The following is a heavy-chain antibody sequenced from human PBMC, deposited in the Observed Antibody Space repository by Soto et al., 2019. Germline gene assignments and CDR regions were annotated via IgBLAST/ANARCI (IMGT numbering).Heavy chain of an antibody. CDR2: IIPIFGTA. J-gene: IGHJ6*02. Sequence: QVQLVQSGAEVKKPGSSVKVSCKASGGTFSSYAISRVRQAPGQGLEWMGGIIPIFGTANYAQKFQGRVTITADESTSTAYVELGSLRSEDTAVYYCARDLDYGGGVGMDVWGQGTTVPVSS. V-gene: IGHV1-69*01. CDR3: ARDLDYGGGVGMDV. D-gene: IGHD4-17*01. CDR1: GGTFSSYA.